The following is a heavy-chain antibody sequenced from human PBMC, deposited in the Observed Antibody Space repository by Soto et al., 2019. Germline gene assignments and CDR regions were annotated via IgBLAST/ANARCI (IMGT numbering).Heavy chain of an antibody. D-gene: IGHD3-22*01. CDR2: IYHSGST. CDR1: GYSISSGYY. J-gene: IGHJ4*02. Sequence: SETLSLTCAVSGYSISSGYYWGWIRQPPGKGLEWIGSIYHSGSTYYNPSLKSRVTISVDTSKNQFSLRLNSVTAADTAVYYCARVRNSRDIDYWGQGIRVTVSS. V-gene: IGHV4-38-2*01. CDR3: ARVRNSRDIDY.